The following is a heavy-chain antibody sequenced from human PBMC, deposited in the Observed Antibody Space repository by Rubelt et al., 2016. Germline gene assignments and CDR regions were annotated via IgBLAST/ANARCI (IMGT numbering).Heavy chain of an antibody. CDR2: IFSNDEK. V-gene: IGHV2-26*01. Sequence: QVTLKESGPVLVKPTETLTLTCTASGFSLSNARMGVSWIRQPPGKALEWLAHIFSNDEKSYSTSLKSRLTISKDTSKSQVVLTMTNMDPVDTATYYCARSGGSGSYYAFWGQGTLVTVSS. D-gene: IGHD3-10*01. CDR3: ARSGGSGSYYAF. CDR1: GFSLSNARMG. J-gene: IGHJ4*02.